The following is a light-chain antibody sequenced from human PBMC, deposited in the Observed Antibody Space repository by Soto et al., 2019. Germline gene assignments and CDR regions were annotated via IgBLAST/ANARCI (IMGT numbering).Light chain of an antibody. CDR3: CSFAGSYSYV. V-gene: IGLV2-11*01. J-gene: IGLJ1*01. Sequence: QSVLTQPRSVSASPEQSVTISCTGTSSDVGRYDYVSWYQQHPGKAPKLIVYDVTERPSGVPDRFSGSKSGNTASLTISGLQAEDEADYSCCSFAGSYSYVFGTGTKVTVL. CDR1: SSDVGRYDY. CDR2: DVT.